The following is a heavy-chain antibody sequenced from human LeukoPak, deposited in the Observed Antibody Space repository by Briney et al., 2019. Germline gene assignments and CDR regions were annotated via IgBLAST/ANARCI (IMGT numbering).Heavy chain of an antibody. CDR1: GFTFSSYA. D-gene: IGHD6-13*01. Sequence: GGSLRLSCAASGFTFSSYAMSWVRQAPGKGLEWVSGISGSGGSTYYADSVKGRFTISRDNAKNSLYLQMNSLRAEDTAVYYCARGGYSSSWYEEYYFDYWGQGTLVTVSS. CDR3: ARGGYSSSWYEEYYFDY. CDR2: ISGSGGST. V-gene: IGHV3-23*01. J-gene: IGHJ4*02.